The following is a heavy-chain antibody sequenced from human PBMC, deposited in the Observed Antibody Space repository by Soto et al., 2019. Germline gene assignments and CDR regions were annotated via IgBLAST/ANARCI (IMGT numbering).Heavy chain of an antibody. CDR2: ISAGGGTT. D-gene: IGHD2-15*01. J-gene: IGHJ4*02. V-gene: IGHV3-23*01. CDR3: AKDLKDEVVRAYDY. Sequence: EVQLLESGGGLVQPGGSLRLSCAASGFTFSNYAMSWVRQAPGEGLEWVSVISAGGGTTYYADSVKRRFTIARDNSKNTLYLHMNSLRAEDTAVYYCAKDLKDEVVRAYDYWGQGTLVTVSS. CDR1: GFTFSNYA.